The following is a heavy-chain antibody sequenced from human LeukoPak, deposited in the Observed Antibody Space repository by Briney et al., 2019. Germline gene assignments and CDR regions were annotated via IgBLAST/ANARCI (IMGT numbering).Heavy chain of an antibody. Sequence: GRSLRLSCATSGFTFDDYAIHWVRQAPGKGLEWVSGISWNRASLGYADSVKGRFTISRDNSKNTLYLQMNSLRAEDTAVYYCARDKATYYDILTGYSPPDYWGQGTLVTVSS. CDR3: ARDKATYYDILTGYSPPDY. CDR1: GFTFDDYA. V-gene: IGHV3-9*01. D-gene: IGHD3-9*01. J-gene: IGHJ4*02. CDR2: ISWNRASL.